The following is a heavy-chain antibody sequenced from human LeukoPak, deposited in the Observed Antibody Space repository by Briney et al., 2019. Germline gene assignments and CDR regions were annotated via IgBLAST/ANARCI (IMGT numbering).Heavy chain of an antibody. CDR2: INPNSGDT. CDR3: AGEYCSGGSCRQGFDY. J-gene: IGHJ4*02. D-gene: IGHD2-15*01. V-gene: IGHV1-2*02. Sequence: ASVTVSCKASGYTFTDYYMHWVRQAPGRGLEWMGWINPNSGDTNHAQNFQGRVSLTRDTSISSAYMELSSLRSDDSAVYYCAGEYCSGGSCRQGFDYWGQGTLVTVSS. CDR1: GYTFTDYY.